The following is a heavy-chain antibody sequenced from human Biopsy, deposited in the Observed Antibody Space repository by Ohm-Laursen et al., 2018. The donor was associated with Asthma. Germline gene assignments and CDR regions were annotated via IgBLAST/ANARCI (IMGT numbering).Heavy chain of an antibody. Sequence: SLRLSCSASGFTFSNYGMHWVRQAPGKGLEWVANIKHDGTEKNHVDSLKGRFTISRDNAKNSLFLQMNSLRAEDTGVYYCAREVKMAYWGPGTLVTVSS. V-gene: IGHV3-7*03. J-gene: IGHJ4*02. CDR2: IKHDGTEK. CDR3: AREVKMAY. CDR1: GFTFSNYG. D-gene: IGHD2-8*01.